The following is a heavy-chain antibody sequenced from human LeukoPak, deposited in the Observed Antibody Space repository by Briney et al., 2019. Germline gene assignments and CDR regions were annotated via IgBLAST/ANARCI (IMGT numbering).Heavy chain of an antibody. D-gene: IGHD5-12*01. V-gene: IGHV3-48*02. Sequence: SGGSLRLSCAASGFTFSSYGMNWLRQAPGKRLEWVSYISSSSDSIYYADSVKGRFTISRDNAENSLYLQMNSLRDEDTAVYYCARATRSGYDYWGQGTLVTVSS. CDR2: ISSSSDSI. J-gene: IGHJ4*02. CDR3: ARATRSGYDY. CDR1: GFTFSSYG.